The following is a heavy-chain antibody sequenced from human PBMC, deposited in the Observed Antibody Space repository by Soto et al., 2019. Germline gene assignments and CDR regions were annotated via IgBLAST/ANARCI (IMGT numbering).Heavy chain of an antibody. CDR1: GFTFSSYT. V-gene: IGHV3-21*01. D-gene: IGHD3-16*01. Sequence: EVQLVESGGGLVKPGGPLRLSCAAFGFTFSSYTMNWVRQAPGKGLEWVSSISSGSSYIYYADSVKGRFTSPSHISKTTLYLQMNSLTAEDTAVYYCARDGGGDLKAFDIWGQGTMVTVSS. CDR3: ARDGGGDLKAFDI. CDR2: ISSGSSYI. J-gene: IGHJ3*02.